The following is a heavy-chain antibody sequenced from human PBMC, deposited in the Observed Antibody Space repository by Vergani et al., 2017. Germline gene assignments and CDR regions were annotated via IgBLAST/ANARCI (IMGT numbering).Heavy chain of an antibody. D-gene: IGHD2-2*01. Sequence: QVQLVQPGAEVKKPGASVKVSCKASEYTFTSYYIHWVRQAPGQGLEWMGLINPSGGSTTYAQKFQGRVTMTRDTSTSTVYMELSSLRSEDTAVYYCARDSRYCSSTSCYVGRDWFDPWGQGTLVTVSS. V-gene: IGHV1-46*01. CDR1: EYTFTSYY. J-gene: IGHJ5*02. CDR2: INPSGGST. CDR3: ARDSRYCSSTSCYVGRDWFDP.